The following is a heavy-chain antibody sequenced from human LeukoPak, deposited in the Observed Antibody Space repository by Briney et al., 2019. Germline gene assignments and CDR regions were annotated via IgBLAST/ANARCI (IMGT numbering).Heavy chain of an antibody. V-gene: IGHV3-21*01. CDR1: GFTISNDW. CDR2: ISSSSSYI. J-gene: IGHJ4*02. Sequence: PGGSLRLSCAAFGFTISNDWMTWVRQAPGKGLEWVSSISSSSSYIYYADSVKGRFTISRDNAKNSLYLQMNSLRAEDTAVYYCARTHDYGDYWGQGTLVTVSS. CDR3: ARTHDYGDY.